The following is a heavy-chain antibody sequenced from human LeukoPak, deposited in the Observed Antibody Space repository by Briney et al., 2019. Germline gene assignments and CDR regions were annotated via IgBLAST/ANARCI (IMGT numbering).Heavy chain of an antibody. CDR3: AREIGPIQLHLWGSAFDY. CDR2: INPGGRST. V-gene: IGHV1-46*01. Sequence: GASVKVSCKASGYTFINYYIHWVRQAPGQGLEWMGIINPGGRSTSYAQKFQGRVTMHRDTSTSTVYMELSSLRSEDTAVYYCAREIGPIQLHLWGSAFDYWGQGTLVTVSS. J-gene: IGHJ4*02. D-gene: IGHD5-24*01. CDR1: GYTFINYY.